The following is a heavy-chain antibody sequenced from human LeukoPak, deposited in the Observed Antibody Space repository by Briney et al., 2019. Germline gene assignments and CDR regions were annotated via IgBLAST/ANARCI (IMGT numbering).Heavy chain of an antibody. CDR3: ARGRDYDSTTYWGDYYMDV. Sequence: SETLSLTCTVPGYSINSGYYWGWIRQPPGKGLDWIGSVYHTGTTYYKPSLKSRVTISVDTSKNQVSLRLSSVTAADTAVYYCARGRDYDSTTYWGDYYMDVWGKGTTVTVSS. V-gene: IGHV4-38-2*02. D-gene: IGHD2/OR15-2a*01. CDR1: GYSINSGYY. CDR2: VYHTGTT. J-gene: IGHJ6*03.